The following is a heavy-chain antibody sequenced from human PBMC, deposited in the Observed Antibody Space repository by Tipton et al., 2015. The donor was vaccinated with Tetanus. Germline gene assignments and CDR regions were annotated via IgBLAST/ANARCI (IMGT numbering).Heavy chain of an antibody. D-gene: IGHD3-3*01. CDR3: ARGTYYDFWSGPSTPYYLDY. V-gene: IGHV1-18*01. Sequence: QVQLVQSGAEMKKPGSSVKVSCKASGYTFTSFGINWVRQAPGQGLEWMGWINTDKGSTNYAQNLQGRVIMTTDTSTLTAYMELNNVRPEDTAVYYCARGTYYDFWSGPSTPYYLDYWSQGTLITVSS. CDR2: INTDKGST. CDR1: GYTFTSFG. J-gene: IGHJ4*02.